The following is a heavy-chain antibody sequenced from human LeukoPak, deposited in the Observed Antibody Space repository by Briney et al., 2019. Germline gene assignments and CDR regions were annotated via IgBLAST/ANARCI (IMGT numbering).Heavy chain of an antibody. J-gene: IGHJ4*02. CDR2: ISYDGSNK. V-gene: IGHV3-30*03. CDR3: ARDRAAADRDY. D-gene: IGHD6-13*01. CDR1: GCTLSNYD. Sequence: TGRSLRLSCSASGCTLSNYDVHWFRQAPGKGLEWVAVISYDGSNKYYGDSVKGRFTISRDNSKNTLYLEMNSLRAEDTAVYYCARDRAAADRDYWGPGTLVTVSS.